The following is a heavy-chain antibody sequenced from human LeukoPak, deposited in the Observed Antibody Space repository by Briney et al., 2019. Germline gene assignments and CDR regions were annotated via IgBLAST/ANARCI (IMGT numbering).Heavy chain of an antibody. CDR2: VYYSGST. CDR3: ARGHYYYDSGSYNWFDP. CDR1: GGSISTYY. V-gene: IGHV4-59*01. Sequence: SETLSLTCAVSGGSISTYYWSWIRQPPGKGLEWIAYVYYSGSTSYNPSLKSRVTISVDTSKNQFSLKLYSVTAADTAVYYCARGHYYYDSGSYNWFDPWGQGTLVTVFS. J-gene: IGHJ5*02. D-gene: IGHD3-10*01.